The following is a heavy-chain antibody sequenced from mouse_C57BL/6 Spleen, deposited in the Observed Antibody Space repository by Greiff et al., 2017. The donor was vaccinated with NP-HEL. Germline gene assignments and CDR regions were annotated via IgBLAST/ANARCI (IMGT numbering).Heavy chain of an antibody. CDR1: GYTFTDYN. J-gene: IGHJ3*01. CDR2: INPNNGGT. V-gene: IGHV1-22*01. CDR3: ARGGPYGNYAWFAY. D-gene: IGHD2-1*01. Sequence: EVKLVESGPELVKPGASVKMSCKASGYTFTDYNMHWVKQSHGKSLEWIGYINPNNGGTSYNQKFKGKATLTVNKSSSTAYMELRSLTSEDSAVYYCARGGPYGNYAWFAYWGQGTLVTVSA.